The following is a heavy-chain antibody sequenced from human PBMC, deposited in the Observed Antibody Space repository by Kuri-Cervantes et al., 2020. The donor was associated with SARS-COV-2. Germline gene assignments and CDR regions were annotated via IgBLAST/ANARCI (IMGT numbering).Heavy chain of an antibody. Sequence: SETLSLTCTVSGGSISSYYWSWIRQPPGKGLEWIGYSYYSGSTNYNPSLKSRVTISVDTSKNQFSLKLSSVTAADTAVYYCASRYYDFWSGYYNNYYGMDVWGQGTTVTVSS. D-gene: IGHD3-3*01. J-gene: IGHJ6*02. CDR3: ASRYYDFWSGYYNNYYGMDV. V-gene: IGHV4-59*08. CDR2: SYYSGST. CDR1: GGSISSYY.